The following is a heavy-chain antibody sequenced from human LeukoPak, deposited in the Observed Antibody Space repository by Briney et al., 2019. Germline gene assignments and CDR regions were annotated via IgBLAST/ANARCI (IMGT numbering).Heavy chain of an antibody. CDR2: INPNSGGT. CDR3: ARDQGGGIVVVPAAMSAFDI. J-gene: IGHJ3*02. D-gene: IGHD2-2*01. V-gene: IGHV1-2*02. Sequence: ASVKVSCKASGYTFTGYYMHWVRQAPGQGLEWMGWINPNSGGTNYAQKFQGRVTMTRDTSISTAHMELSRLRSDDTAVYYCARDQGGGIVVVPAAMSAFDIWGQGTMVTVSS. CDR1: GYTFTGYY.